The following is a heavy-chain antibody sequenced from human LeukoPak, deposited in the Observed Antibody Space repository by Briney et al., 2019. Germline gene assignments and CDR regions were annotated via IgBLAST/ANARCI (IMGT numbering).Heavy chain of an antibody. Sequence: PGGSLRLSCAASGFTFTSYAMSWVRQAPGKGLEGVSAISGSGGSTYYADSVKGRFTISRDNSKSTLFLQVNSLRAEDTAVYYCAKDPRVGSRVATPCHWGQGTLVTVSS. CDR3: AKDPRVGSRVATPCH. CDR1: GFTFTSYA. V-gene: IGHV3-23*01. D-gene: IGHD5-24*01. CDR2: ISGSGGST. J-gene: IGHJ4*02.